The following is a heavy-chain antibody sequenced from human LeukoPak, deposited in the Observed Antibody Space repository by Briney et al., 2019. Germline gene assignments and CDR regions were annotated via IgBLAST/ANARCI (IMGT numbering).Heavy chain of an antibody. Sequence: SETLSLTCTVSGGSISSGIYYWGWIRQPPGKGLEWIGSIYYSGSTSYNASLKSRVTISVDTSKNQFSLKLTSVTAADTAVYYCARQQRQLASGYFDYWGQGALVTVTA. V-gene: IGHV4-39*07. D-gene: IGHD3-22*01. CDR1: GGSISSGIYY. CDR3: ARQQRQLASGYFDY. CDR2: IYYSGST. J-gene: IGHJ4*02.